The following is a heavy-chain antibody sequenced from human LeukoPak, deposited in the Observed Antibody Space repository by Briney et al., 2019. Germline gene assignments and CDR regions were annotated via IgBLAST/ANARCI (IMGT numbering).Heavy chain of an antibody. J-gene: IGHJ3*02. CDR2: IYYSGST. Sequence: SETLSHTCTVSGGSISSYYWSWIRQPPGKGLEWIGYIYYSGSTTYNPSLKSRVTISVDTSKNQFSLKLSSVTAADTAVYYCARDRGSGWNDAFDIWGQGTMVTVSS. CDR3: ARDRGSGWNDAFDI. CDR1: GGSISSYY. D-gene: IGHD6-19*01. V-gene: IGHV4-59*01.